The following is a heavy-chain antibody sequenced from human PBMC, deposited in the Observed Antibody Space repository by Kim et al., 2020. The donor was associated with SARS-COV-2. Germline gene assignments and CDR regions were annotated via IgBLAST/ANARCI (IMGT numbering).Heavy chain of an antibody. D-gene: IGHD7-27*01. CDR3: ARDRVWGLYYYYYYGMDV. J-gene: IGHJ6*02. Sequence: ASVKVSCKASVYTFTSYAMNWVRQAPGQGLEWMGWINTNTGNPTYAQGFTGRFVFSLDTSVSTAYLQISSLKAEDTAVYYCARDRVWGLYYYYYYGMDVWGQGTTVTVSS. V-gene: IGHV7-4-1*02. CDR2: INTNTGNP. CDR1: VYTFTSYA.